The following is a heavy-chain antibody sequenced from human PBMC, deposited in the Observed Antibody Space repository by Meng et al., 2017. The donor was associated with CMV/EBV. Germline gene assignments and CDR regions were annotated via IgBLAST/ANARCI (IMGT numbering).Heavy chain of an antibody. Sequence: GGSLRLSCAASGFTFSTYAMHWVRQAPGKGLEWVAVISYDGSNEYYADSVKGRFTISRDNSKNTLYLQMNSLRAEDTAVYYFARAVRVYCSSTSCYIDYWGQGTLVTVSS. V-gene: IGHV3-30*04. D-gene: IGHD2-2*01. J-gene: IGHJ4*02. CDR3: ARAVRVYCSSTSCYIDY. CDR1: GFTFSTYA. CDR2: ISYDGSNE.